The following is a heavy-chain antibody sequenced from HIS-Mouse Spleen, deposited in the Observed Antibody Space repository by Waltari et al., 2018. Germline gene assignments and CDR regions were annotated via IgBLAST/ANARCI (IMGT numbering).Heavy chain of an antibody. D-gene: IGHD3-16*01. CDR1: GYTFTGYY. Sequence: QVQLVQSGAEVKKPGASVKVSCKASGYTFTGYYMHWVRQAPGQGLEWMGWSNPNSGGTNHAQKFEGRVTMTRDTSISTAYMELSRLRSDDTAVYYCVRVSSGGSDFDYWGQGTLVTVSS. CDR2: SNPNSGGT. CDR3: VRVSSGGSDFDY. V-gene: IGHV1-2*02. J-gene: IGHJ4*02.